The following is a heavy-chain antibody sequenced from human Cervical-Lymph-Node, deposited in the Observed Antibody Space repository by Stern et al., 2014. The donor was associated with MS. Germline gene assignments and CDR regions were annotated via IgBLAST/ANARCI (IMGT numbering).Heavy chain of an antibody. D-gene: IGHD1-14*01. V-gene: IGHV3-53*01. CDR2: IYSDGTT. CDR1: GFTVSSDY. J-gene: IGHJ4*02. Sequence: EVQLVESGGGLIQPGGSLRLSCAASGFTVSSDYMNWVRQAPGKGLEWVSIIYSDGTTYYADSVKGRFTISRDNSKNTLSLQMNSLRAEDTAVYYCARDPRDHLGLFYCGQGTLVTVSS. CDR3: ARDPRDHLGLFY.